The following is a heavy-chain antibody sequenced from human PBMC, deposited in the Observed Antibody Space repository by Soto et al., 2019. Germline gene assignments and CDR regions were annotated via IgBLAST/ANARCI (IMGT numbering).Heavy chain of an antibody. V-gene: IGHV4-34*01. CDR3: ARGQEGVVATH. Sequence: QVQLQQWGAGLLKPSGTLSLNCAVNGGSLSGYYWSWIRQPPGKGLEWIGEIKDGGYTNYSPSLKSRATISSDRSNNQFSLRLNSVTAADTGVYYCARGQEGVVATHWDQGALVTVSS. D-gene: IGHD5-12*01. CDR2: IKDGGYT. CDR1: GGSLSGYY. J-gene: IGHJ4*02.